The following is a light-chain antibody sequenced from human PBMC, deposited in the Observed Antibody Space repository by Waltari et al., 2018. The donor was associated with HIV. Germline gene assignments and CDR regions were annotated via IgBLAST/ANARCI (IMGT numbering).Light chain of an antibody. Sequence: EIVLTQSPGTLSLSPGERATLSCRASQSVSSSYLAWYQQKPGQAPRLLIYGTSSRATGIPDRFSGSGSGTDFTLTNSRLEPEDFAVYYCQQYDDSPRSITFGQGTRLEIK. CDR2: GTS. CDR3: QQYDDSPRSIT. J-gene: IGKJ5*01. CDR1: QSVSSSY. V-gene: IGKV3-20*01.